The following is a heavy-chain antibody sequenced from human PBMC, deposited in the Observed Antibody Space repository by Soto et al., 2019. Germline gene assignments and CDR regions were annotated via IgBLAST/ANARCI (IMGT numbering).Heavy chain of an antibody. V-gene: IGHV4-59*12. CDR2: IYYSGST. CDR3: ARDLKEYCSDGKCNWFDP. CDR1: GGSISSYY. J-gene: IGHJ5*02. D-gene: IGHD2-15*01. Sequence: SETLSLTCTVSGGSISSYYWSWIRQPPGKGLEWIGYIYYSGSTNYNPSLKSRVTLSLDTSKYQLSLKLSSVTAADTAVYYCARDLKEYCSDGKCNWFDPWGQGTRVTVS.